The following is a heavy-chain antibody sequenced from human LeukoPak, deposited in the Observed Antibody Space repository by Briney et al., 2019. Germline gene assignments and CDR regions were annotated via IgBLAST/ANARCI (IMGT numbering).Heavy chain of an antibody. CDR1: GFTFDDYA. J-gene: IGHJ4*02. D-gene: IGHD3-10*01. V-gene: IGHV3-9*01. Sequence: GRSLRLSCAASGFTFDDYAMHWVRQAPGKGLEWVSGISWNSGSIGYADSVKGRFTISRDNAKNSLYLQMNSLRAEDTAVYYCAREGFGELSGGDFDYWGQGTLVTVSS. CDR3: AREGFGELSGGDFDY. CDR2: ISWNSGSI.